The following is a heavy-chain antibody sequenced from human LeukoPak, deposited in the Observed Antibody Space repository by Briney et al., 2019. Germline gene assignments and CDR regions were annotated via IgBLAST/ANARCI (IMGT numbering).Heavy chain of an antibody. CDR3: ARDGAYYYGSGSYYRQDNWFDP. D-gene: IGHD3-10*01. CDR2: ISAYNGNT. V-gene: IGHV1-18*01. J-gene: IGHJ5*02. CDR1: GYTFTSYG. Sequence: VASVKVSCKASGYTFTSYGISWVRQAPGQGLEWMGWISAYNGNTNYAQKLQGRVTMTTDTSTSTAYMELRSLRSDDTAVYYCARDGAYYYGSGSYYRQDNWFDPWGQGTLVTVSS.